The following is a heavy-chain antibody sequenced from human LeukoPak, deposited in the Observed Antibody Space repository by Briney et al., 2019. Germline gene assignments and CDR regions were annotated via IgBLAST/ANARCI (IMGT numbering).Heavy chain of an antibody. D-gene: IGHD1-26*01. CDR3: AKGGIVAFDP. J-gene: IGHJ5*02. Sequence: KSSETLSLTCAVYGGSFSGYYWSWIRQPPGKGLEWIGEINHSGSTNYNPSLKSRVTISVDTSKNQFSLKLSYVTAADTAVYYCAKGGIVAFDPWGQGTLVTVSS. CDR2: INHSGST. V-gene: IGHV4-34*01. CDR1: GGSFSGYY.